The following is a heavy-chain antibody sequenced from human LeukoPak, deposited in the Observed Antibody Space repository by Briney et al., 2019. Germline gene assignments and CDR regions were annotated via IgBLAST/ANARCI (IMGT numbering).Heavy chain of an antibody. Sequence: PSETLSLTCAVSGYSISSGYYWGWIRQPPGKGLEWIGSIYHSGSTYYNPSLKSRVTIPVDTSKNQFSLKLSSVTAADTAVYYYARHEDPWGYFDYWGQGTLVTVSS. CDR3: ARHEDPWGYFDY. CDR2: IYHSGST. CDR1: GYSISSGYY. J-gene: IGHJ4*02. V-gene: IGHV4-38-2*01. D-gene: IGHD3-16*01.